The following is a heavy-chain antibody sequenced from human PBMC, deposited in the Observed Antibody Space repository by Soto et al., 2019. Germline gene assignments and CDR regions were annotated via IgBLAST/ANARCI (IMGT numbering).Heavy chain of an antibody. CDR1: GGSISSYY. Sequence: KTSATLSLTCTVSGGSISSYYWSWIRQPPGKGLEWIGYIYYSGSTNYNPSLKSRVTISVDTSKNQFSLKLSSVTAADTAVYYCARHRSILWFGLDYWGQGTLVTSPQ. CDR3: ARHRSILWFGLDY. CDR2: IYYSGST. V-gene: IGHV4-59*08. D-gene: IGHD3-10*01. J-gene: IGHJ4*02.